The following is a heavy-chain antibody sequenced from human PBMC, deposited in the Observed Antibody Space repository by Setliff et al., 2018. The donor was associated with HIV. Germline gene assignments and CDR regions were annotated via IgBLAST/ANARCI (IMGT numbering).Heavy chain of an antibody. CDR3: ARGGTIFGVVISNYYYMDV. D-gene: IGHD3-3*01. Sequence: GASVKVSCKASGYTFTGYYMHWVRQAPGQGLEWMGWINPNSGGTNYAQKFQGRATMTRDTSISTAYMELSRLRSDDTAVYYCARGGTIFGVVISNYYYMDVWGKGTTVTVSS. CDR2: INPNSGGT. J-gene: IGHJ6*03. CDR1: GYTFTGYY. V-gene: IGHV1-2*02.